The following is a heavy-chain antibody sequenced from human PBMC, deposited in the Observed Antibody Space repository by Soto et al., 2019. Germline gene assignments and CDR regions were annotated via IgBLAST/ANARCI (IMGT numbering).Heavy chain of an antibody. CDR1: GYTFTGYY. J-gene: IGHJ4*02. CDR3: ARSSAVYLGELSSYGFDY. CDR2: INPNSGGT. Sequence: QVQLVQSGAEVKKPGASVKVSCKASGYTFTGYYMHWVRQAPGQGLEWMGWINPNSGGTNYAQKFQGWVTMTRDTSISTACMELSRLRSDDTAVYYCARSSAVYLGELSSYGFDYWGQGTLFTVSS. D-gene: IGHD3-16*02. V-gene: IGHV1-2*04.